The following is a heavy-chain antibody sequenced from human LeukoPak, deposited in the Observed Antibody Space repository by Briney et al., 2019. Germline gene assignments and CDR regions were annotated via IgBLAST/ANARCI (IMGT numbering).Heavy chain of an antibody. CDR2: ISAYNGNT. J-gene: IGHJ4*02. CDR3: ARTTWIQLWPTGYYYFDY. CDR1: GYTFTSYG. D-gene: IGHD5-18*01. Sequence: GASVKVSCKASGYTFTSYGISWVRQAPGQGLEWMGWISAYNGNTNYAQKLQGRVTMTTDTSTSTAYMELRGLRSDDTAVYYCARTTWIQLWPTGYYYFDYWGQGTLVTVSS. V-gene: IGHV1-18*01.